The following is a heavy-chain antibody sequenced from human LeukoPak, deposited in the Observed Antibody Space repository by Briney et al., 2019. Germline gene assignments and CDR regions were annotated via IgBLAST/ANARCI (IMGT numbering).Heavy chain of an antibody. Sequence: GGSLRLSCAASGFTFSSYAMSWVRQAPGKGLEWVSAISGSGGSTYHADSVKGRFTISRDNSKNTLYLQMNSLRAEDTAVYYCAKGPSLTGYYYPALLDYWGQGTLVTVSS. CDR3: AKGPSLTGYYYPALLDY. D-gene: IGHD3-9*01. CDR2: ISGSGGST. J-gene: IGHJ4*02. CDR1: GFTFSSYA. V-gene: IGHV3-23*01.